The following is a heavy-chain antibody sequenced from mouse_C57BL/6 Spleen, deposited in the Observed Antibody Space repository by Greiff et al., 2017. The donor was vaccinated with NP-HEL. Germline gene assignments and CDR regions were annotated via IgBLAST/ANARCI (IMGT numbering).Heavy chain of an antibody. V-gene: IGHV14-1*01. CDR2: IDPEDGDT. J-gene: IGHJ4*01. D-gene: IGHD1-1*01. Sequence: EVQLQQSGAELVRPGASVKLSCTASGFNIKDYYMHWVKQRPEQGLEWIGRIDPEDGDTEYAPKFQGKATMTADTSSNTAYLQLSSLTSEDTAVYYCTTGGYGSSTPYAMDYWGQGTSVTVSS. CDR3: TTGGYGSSTPYAMDY. CDR1: GFNIKDYY.